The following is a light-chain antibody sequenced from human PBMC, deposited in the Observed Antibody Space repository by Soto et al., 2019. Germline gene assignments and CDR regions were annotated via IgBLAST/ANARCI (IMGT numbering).Light chain of an antibody. CDR3: SSYTSSSTWV. CDR1: SSDVGGYNY. J-gene: IGLJ3*02. CDR2: DVS. Sequence: QSALTQPASVSGSPGQSITISCTGTSSDVGGYNYVSWYHQHPGKAPKLMIYDVSNRPSGVSNRFSGSKSGNTASLTISGLQAEDVADYYCSSYTSSSTWVFGGGTKLTVL. V-gene: IGLV2-14*01.